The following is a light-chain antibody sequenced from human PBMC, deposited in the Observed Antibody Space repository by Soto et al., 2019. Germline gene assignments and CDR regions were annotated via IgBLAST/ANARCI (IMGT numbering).Light chain of an antibody. CDR3: QQYNNWPPA. CDR1: QSVGSN. CDR2: GAS. V-gene: IGKV3-15*01. Sequence: EIVSTQSPAPRSLAPGEGGNPPGRASQSVGSNLAWYQQKPGQAPRLLIYGASTRATGIPARFSGSGSGTEFTLTIRSLQSEDFAVYYCQQYNNWPPAFGQGTRLEIK. J-gene: IGKJ5*01.